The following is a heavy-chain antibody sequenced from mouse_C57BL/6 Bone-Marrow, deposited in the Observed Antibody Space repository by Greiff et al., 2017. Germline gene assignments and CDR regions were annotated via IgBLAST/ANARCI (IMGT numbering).Heavy chain of an antibody. CDR2: IYPVSGEP. CDR3: GNPFYYGYGVGAWFAY. J-gene: IGHJ3*01. Sequence: QLQESGAELASPGASVTLSCKASGYTFTDHIMNWVKKRPGQGLEWIGRIYPVSGEPNYNQKFMGKATFSVDRSSSTVYMVLNSLTSEGLAAYYCGNPFYYGYGVGAWFAYWGQGTLVTVSA. D-gene: IGHD2-2*01. V-gene: IGHV1-11*01. CDR1: GYTFTDHI.